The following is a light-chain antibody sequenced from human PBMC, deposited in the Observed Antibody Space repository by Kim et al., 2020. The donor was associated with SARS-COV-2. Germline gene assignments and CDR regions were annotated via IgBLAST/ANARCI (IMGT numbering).Light chain of an antibody. J-gene: IGKJ4*01. CDR2: GTS. V-gene: IGKV1-27*01. Sequence: YASVGDRVTITCRASQGIGSYLAWYQQKPGKTPDLLIYGTSTLQSGVPSRFSGGGSGTDFTLTISSLQPEDAAIYYCQKYDSDPLTFGEGTKLEI. CDR1: QGIGSY. CDR3: QKYDSDPLT.